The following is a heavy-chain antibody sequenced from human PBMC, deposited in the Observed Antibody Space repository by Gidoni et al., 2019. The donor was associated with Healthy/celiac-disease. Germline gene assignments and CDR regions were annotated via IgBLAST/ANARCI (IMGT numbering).Heavy chain of an antibody. CDR1: GFTFRSYA. Sequence: EVQLLESGGGLVQPGGSLRLSCAASGFTFRSYAMSWVRQAPGKGMAWVSAISGSGCSTYYADSVKGRFTISRDNSKNTLYLQMNSLRAEDTAVYYCAKNGAARDFDYWGQGTLVTVSS. J-gene: IGHJ4*02. D-gene: IGHD6-6*01. CDR3: AKNGAARDFDY. V-gene: IGHV3-23*01. CDR2: ISGSGCST.